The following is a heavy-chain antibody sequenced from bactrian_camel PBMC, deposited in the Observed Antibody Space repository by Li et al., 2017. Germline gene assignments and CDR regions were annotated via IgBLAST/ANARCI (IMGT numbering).Heavy chain of an antibody. Sequence: HVQLVESGGGSVQAGGSLRLSCEASGSTYNSQSMGWFRQVPGKERQAVANIWTGNGTTHYSAAVEGRFTISHDNAKHTVYLQMNNLEPEDTAIYYCAAAADPRWLGTQMGFLGQGTQVTVS. V-gene: IGHV3-3*01. J-gene: IGHJ4*01. CDR2: IWTGNGTT. D-gene: IGHD5*01. CDR1: GSTYNSQS.